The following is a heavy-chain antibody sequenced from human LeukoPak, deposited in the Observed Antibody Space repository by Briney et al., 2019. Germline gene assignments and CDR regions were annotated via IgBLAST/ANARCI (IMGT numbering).Heavy chain of an antibody. D-gene: IGHD3-10*01. CDR2: ISTGGDTI. Sequence: PGGSLRLSCAASVFTFSTYAMSWVRQAPGKGLEWVSSISTGGDTIYYADSVKGRFTVSRDTSTNTVFVEMNSLRAEDTAMYYCARGPYYGSGSHFSYYGMDVWGQGTTVTVSS. CDR1: VFTFSTYA. J-gene: IGHJ6*02. CDR3: ARGPYYGSGSHFSYYGMDV. V-gene: IGHV3-23*01.